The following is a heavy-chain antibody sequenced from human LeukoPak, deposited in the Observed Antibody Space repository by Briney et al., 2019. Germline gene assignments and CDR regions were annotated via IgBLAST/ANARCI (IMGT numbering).Heavy chain of an antibody. Sequence: SETLSLICTVSGGSISSYYWSWIWQPPGKGLEWIGYIYYSGSTNYNPSLKSRVTISVDTSKNQFSLKLSSVTAADTAVYYCARGDYYDSDFDYWGQGTLVTVSS. V-gene: IGHV4-59*01. CDR3: ARGDYYDSDFDY. J-gene: IGHJ4*02. D-gene: IGHD3-22*01. CDR1: GGSISSYY. CDR2: IYYSGST.